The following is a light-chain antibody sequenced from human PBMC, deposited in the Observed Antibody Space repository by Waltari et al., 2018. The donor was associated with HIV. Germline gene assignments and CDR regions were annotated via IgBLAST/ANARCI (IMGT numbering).Light chain of an antibody. CDR3: SSYTNRDTVV. J-gene: IGLJ2*01. CDR2: EVS. V-gene: IGLV2-14*03. CDR1: SSDVGGYQY. Sequence: GQSITISCTGTSSDVGGYQYVSWYQQQPGKAPKLLISEVSNRPSGVSSRFSGSKSGNTASLTIFWLQAEDEADYYCSSYTNRDTVVFGGGTKLTVV.